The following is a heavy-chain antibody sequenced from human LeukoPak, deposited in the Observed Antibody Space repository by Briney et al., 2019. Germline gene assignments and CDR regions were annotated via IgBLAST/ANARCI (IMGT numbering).Heavy chain of an antibody. J-gene: IGHJ1*01. CDR3: AKSPHIVVVIAIHH. V-gene: IGHV3-23*01. Sequence: GGSLRLSCAASGFTFSSYAMSWVRQAPGKGLEWVSAISGSGGSTYYTDSVKGRFTISRDNSKNTLYLQMNSLRAEDTAVYYCAKSPHIVVVIAIHHWGQGTLVTVSS. CDR1: GFTFSSYA. D-gene: IGHD2-21*01. CDR2: ISGSGGST.